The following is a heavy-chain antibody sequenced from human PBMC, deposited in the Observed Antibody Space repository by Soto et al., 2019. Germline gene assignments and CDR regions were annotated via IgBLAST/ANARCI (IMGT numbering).Heavy chain of an antibody. Sequence: PSETLSLTCTVSGGSISSGGYYWSWIRQHPGKGLEWIGYIYYSGSTYYSPSFQGHVTISADKSISTAYLQWSSLEASDTAMYYCARGYSSGWSDFDYWGQGTLVTVSS. CDR2: IYYSGST. CDR3: ARGYSSGWSDFDY. D-gene: IGHD6-19*01. V-gene: IGHV4-31*01. CDR1: GGSISSGGYY. J-gene: IGHJ4*02.